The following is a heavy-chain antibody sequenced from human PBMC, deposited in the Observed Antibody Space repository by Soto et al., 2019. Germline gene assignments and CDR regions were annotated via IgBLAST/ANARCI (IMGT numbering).Heavy chain of an antibody. D-gene: IGHD3-22*01. CDR2: ISSGSSYI. V-gene: IGHV3-21*01. CDR1: GFTFSTYS. J-gene: IGHJ4*02. Sequence: PGGSLRLSCTASGFTFSTYSMNWVRQAPGKGLEWVSSISSGSSYIYYADSLKGRFTISRDDAKNSLYLQMDSLRAEDTAVYYCARGEVNYYDSRGYTPFDYWRQRTLVTVSS. CDR3: ARGEVNYYDSRGYTPFDY.